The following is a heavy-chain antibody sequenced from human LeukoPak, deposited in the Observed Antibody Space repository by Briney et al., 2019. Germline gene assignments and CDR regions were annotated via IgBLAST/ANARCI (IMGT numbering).Heavy chain of an antibody. J-gene: IGHJ4*02. V-gene: IGHV1-2*06. Sequence: ASVKVSCKASGYTFTGYYMHWVRQAPGQGLEWMGRINPNSGGTNYAQKFQGRVTMTRDTSNSTAYMELSRLRSDDTAVYYCARGSRVSSWYWMVYWGQGTLVTVSS. D-gene: IGHD6-13*01. CDR3: ARGSRVSSWYWMVY. CDR2: INPNSGGT. CDR1: GYTFTGYY.